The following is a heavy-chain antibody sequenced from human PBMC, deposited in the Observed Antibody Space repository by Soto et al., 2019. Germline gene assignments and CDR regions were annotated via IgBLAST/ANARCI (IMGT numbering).Heavy chain of an antibody. CDR1: GFTFSSYA. CDR3: AKDGSWFGELSKTIHYFDY. Sequence: EVQLLESGGGLVQPGGSLRLSCAASGFTFSSYAMSWVRQAPGKGLEWVSAISGSGGSTYYADSVKGRFTISRDNSKNTLYLQMNSLRTEDTAVYYCAKDGSWFGELSKTIHYFDYWGQGTLVTVSS. CDR2: ISGSGGST. J-gene: IGHJ4*02. V-gene: IGHV3-23*01. D-gene: IGHD3-10*01.